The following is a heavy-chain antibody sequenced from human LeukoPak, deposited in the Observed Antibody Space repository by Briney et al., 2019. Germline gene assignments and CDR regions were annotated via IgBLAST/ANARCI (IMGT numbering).Heavy chain of an antibody. CDR2: ISYDGSNK. D-gene: IGHD3-22*01. V-gene: IGHV3-30*18. Sequence: GGSLRLSCATSGFTFSDYDMHWVRQAPGKGLEWVAVISYDGSNKYYADSVKGRFTISRDNSKNTLYLQMNSLRAEDTAVYYCAKDRSYDGNNYLDYWGQGTLVTVSS. J-gene: IGHJ4*02. CDR3: AKDRSYDGNNYLDY. CDR1: GFTFSDYD.